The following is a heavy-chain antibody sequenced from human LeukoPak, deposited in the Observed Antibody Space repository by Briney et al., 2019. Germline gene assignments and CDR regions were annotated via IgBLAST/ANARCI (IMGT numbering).Heavy chain of an antibody. J-gene: IGHJ5*02. CDR1: GFSLSTSGVG. CDR3: AHSGFWGIGFVP. V-gene: IGHV2-5*02. CDR2: HYWDDDK. D-gene: IGHD3-16*01. Sequence: GPKLVKPTQTLTLTCPFFGFSLSTSGVGVGWIRQPPGKALEWLAPHYWDDDKRYSPSLKSRLNITKDTSKNQVVLTMTSMDPVDTATYYCAHSGFWGIGFVPWGEGTLVTVSS.